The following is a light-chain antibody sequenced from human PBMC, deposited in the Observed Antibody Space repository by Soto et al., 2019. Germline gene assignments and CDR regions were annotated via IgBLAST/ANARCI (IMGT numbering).Light chain of an antibody. Sequence: EIVLTQSTGTLSLSPGDRATLSCRASHSVSNDYLAWYQQKPGQAPRLLIYGASSRATGIPDRFSGSASATEFALAISRLEPEDFAVYYSQYYGNAPPMYTFGQGTKLEV. V-gene: IGKV3-20*01. J-gene: IGKJ2*01. CDR2: GAS. CDR3: QYYGNAPPMYT. CDR1: HSVSNDY.